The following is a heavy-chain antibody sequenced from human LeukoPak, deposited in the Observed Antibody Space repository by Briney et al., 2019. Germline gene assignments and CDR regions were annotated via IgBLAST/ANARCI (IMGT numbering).Heavy chain of an antibody. D-gene: IGHD3-10*01. CDR3: ARQQSSYYYGSGSHLHYYYYYMDV. V-gene: IGHV5-51*01. J-gene: IGHJ6*03. CDR2: IYPGDSDT. Sequence: GESLKISCKGSGYSFTKYWIGWVRQMPGKGLEWMGIIYPGDSDTRYSPSFQGQATISADKSISTAYLQWSSLKASDTAMYYCARQQSSYYYGSGSHLHYYYYYMDVWGKGTTVTISS. CDR1: GYSFTKYW.